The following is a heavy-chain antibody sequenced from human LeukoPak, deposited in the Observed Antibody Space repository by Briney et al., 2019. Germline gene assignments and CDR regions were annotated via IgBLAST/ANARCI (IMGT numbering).Heavy chain of an antibody. CDR3: TSDRRTSWIYY. V-gene: IGHV4-39*01. CDR2: IYYPGST. CDR1: GGSISSSSYY. J-gene: IGHJ4*02. D-gene: IGHD6-13*01. Sequence: SETLSLTCTVSGGSISSSSYYWGWIRQPPGKGLEWIGSIYYPGSTYYNPSLKSRVTISVDTSKNQFSLRLSSVAVADTAIYYCTSDRRTSWIYYGGKGTLVTVSS.